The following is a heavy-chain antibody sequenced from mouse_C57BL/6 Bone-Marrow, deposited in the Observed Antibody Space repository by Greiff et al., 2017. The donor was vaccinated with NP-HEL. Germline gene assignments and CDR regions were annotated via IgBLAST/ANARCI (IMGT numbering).Heavy chain of an antibody. Sequence: EVKLVESGGGLVQPGGSLKLSCAASGFTFSDYYMYWVRQTPEKRLEWVAYIRNGGGSTYYLDTVKGRFTISRDNAKNTLYLQMSRLKSEDTAMYYCARPGFYDGYYMDYWGQGTSVTVSS. CDR2: IRNGGGST. CDR3: ARPGFYDGYYMDY. J-gene: IGHJ4*01. D-gene: IGHD2-3*01. CDR1: GFTFSDYY. V-gene: IGHV5-12*01.